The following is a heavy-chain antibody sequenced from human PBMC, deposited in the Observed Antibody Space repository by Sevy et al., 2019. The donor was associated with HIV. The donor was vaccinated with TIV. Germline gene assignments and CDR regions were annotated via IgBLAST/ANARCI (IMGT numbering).Heavy chain of an antibody. Sequence: GGSLRLSCATSGISIDDYTIHWVRQAPGKGLDWVALITWDGSSTYTDSVKGRFTISRDKSKNSLYLQMNSLRTEDSAIYYCAKDIRAMAIDYGMDVWGQGTTVTVSS. J-gene: IGHJ6*02. CDR1: GISIDDYT. V-gene: IGHV3-43*01. CDR3: AKDIRAMAIDYGMDV. CDR2: ITWDGSST.